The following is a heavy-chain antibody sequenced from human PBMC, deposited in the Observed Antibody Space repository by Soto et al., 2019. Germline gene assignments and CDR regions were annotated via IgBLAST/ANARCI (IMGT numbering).Heavy chain of an antibody. D-gene: IGHD4-17*01. CDR1: GYTFTGIG. J-gene: IGHJ4*02. CDR3: ARAASSAVSIFDY. Sequence: QVQLVQSGAEVKKPGASVKVSCKAAGYTFTGIGFSWVRQAPVQGLEWMGWISGYNDKTDYAQKFQGRVTVTKDTFTSTAYMEVRSLRSDDTAVCYYARAASSAVSIFDYWGQGTRVTVSS. CDR2: ISGYNDKT. V-gene: IGHV1-18*04.